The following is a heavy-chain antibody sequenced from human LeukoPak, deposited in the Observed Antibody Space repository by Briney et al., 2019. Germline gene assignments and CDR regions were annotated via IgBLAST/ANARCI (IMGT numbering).Heavy chain of an antibody. CDR3: AKELILAAVGPASFEY. D-gene: IGHD6-25*01. CDR1: GFTFRRYP. Sequence: PGGSLRLSCAASGFTFRRYPMSWVRQTPGKGLQWVSAIRSDGSVTYYADSVKGRFTVSRDNSKNTMYLQLNSLRAEDTAIYYCAKELILAAVGPASFEYWGQGTLVTVSS. J-gene: IGHJ4*02. CDR2: IRSDGSVT. V-gene: IGHV3-23*01.